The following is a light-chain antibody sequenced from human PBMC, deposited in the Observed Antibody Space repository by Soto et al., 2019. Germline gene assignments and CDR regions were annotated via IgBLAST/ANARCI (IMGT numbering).Light chain of an antibody. V-gene: IGKV3-11*01. Sequence: EIVMTQSPATLSVSPGDSATLSCRASQSVSSYLACYQQKPGQAPRLLIYDASSRATGIPDRFSGGGSGTDFTLTISSLEPEDFAVYYCQQRSNRVTFGQGTRLEI. J-gene: IGKJ5*01. CDR1: QSVSSY. CDR3: QQRSNRVT. CDR2: DAS.